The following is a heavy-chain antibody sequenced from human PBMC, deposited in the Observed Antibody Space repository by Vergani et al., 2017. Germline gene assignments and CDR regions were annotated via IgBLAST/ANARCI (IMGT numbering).Heavy chain of an antibody. CDR2: VSGSGGST. CDR3: AKDQSGYSYGYDY. Sequence: EVQLLESGGGLVQPGGSLRLSCTTSGFTFSSYAMNWVRQAPGKGLEWVSAVSGSGGSTYYADSVKGRFTISRDNSKNTLYLQMNSLRAEDTAVYYCAKDQSGYSYGYDYWGQGTLVTVSS. J-gene: IGHJ4*02. V-gene: IGHV3-23*01. CDR1: GFTFSSYA. D-gene: IGHD5-18*01.